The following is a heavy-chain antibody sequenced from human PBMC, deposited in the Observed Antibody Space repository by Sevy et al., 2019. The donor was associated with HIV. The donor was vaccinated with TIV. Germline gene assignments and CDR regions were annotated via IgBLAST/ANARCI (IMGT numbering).Heavy chain of an antibody. CDR3: ARQTVTHGVFDI. CDR2: ISYDGSSK. D-gene: IGHD4-4*01. J-gene: IGHJ3*02. CDR1: GFTFSSYA. V-gene: IGHV3-30-3*01. Sequence: GGSLRLSCAASGFTFSSYAMHWVRQAPGKGLEWVAVISYDGSSKYYADSVKGRFTISRDNSKNTLYLQMNSLRAEDTAVYYCARQTVTHGVFDIWGQGTMVTVSS.